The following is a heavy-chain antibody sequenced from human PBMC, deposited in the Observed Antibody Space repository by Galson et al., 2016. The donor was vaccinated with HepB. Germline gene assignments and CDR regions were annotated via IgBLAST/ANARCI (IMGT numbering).Heavy chain of an antibody. CDR2: VYYSGST. D-gene: IGHD6-13*01. J-gene: IGHJ5*02. V-gene: IGHV4-59*01. CDR3: ARGYSTNWYPVGWFDP. Sequence: SETLSLTCSVSGGSIDSFYWSWIRQPPGKGLEWIGYVYYSGSTNHNPSLKSRVTISLDTSNNHFSLRLNSVTAADTAVYYCARGYSTNWYPVGWFDPWGQGILVTVSS. CDR1: GGSIDSFY.